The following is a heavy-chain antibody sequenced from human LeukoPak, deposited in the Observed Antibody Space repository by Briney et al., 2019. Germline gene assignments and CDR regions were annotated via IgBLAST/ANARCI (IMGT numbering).Heavy chain of an antibody. D-gene: IGHD1-14*01. V-gene: IGHV3-9*03. J-gene: IGHJ6*03. CDR1: GFTFDDYA. CDR2: ISWNSGSI. Sequence: GGSLRLSCAVSGFTFDDYAMHWVRQAPGKSLEWVSGISWNSGSIGYAGSVKGRFTISRDNAKNSLYLQMNSLRAEDMALYYCAKATTTTSYMDVWGKGTTVTVSS. CDR3: AKATTTTSYMDV.